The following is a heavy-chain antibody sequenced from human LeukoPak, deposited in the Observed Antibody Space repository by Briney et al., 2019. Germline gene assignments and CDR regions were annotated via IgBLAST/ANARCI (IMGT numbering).Heavy chain of an antibody. J-gene: IGHJ4*02. CDR2: ISSSGSTI. D-gene: IGHD6-13*01. CDR1: GFTFSSYE. V-gene: IGHV3-48*03. Sequence: PGGSLRLSCAASGFTFSSYEMNWVRQAPGKGLEWVSYISSSGSTIYYADSVKGRFTISRDNAKNSLYLQMNSLRAEDTAVYYCARPIAAAGTRREFDLDYWGQGTLVTVSS. CDR3: ARPIAAAGTRREFDLDY.